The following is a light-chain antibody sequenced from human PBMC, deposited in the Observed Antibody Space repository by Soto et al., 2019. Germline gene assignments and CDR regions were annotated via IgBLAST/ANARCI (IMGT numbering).Light chain of an antibody. Sequence: EIVMTQSPAMLSVSPGERAGLSCRASQNVNNRLAWYQQKAGQPPRLLIYGASTRATGIPARFSGSGSGTEFTLTISSLQSEDFAVYYCQHFNSWPLLFGQGTKVEIK. CDR2: GAS. CDR3: QHFNSWPLL. V-gene: IGKV3-15*01. CDR1: QNVNNR. J-gene: IGKJ1*01.